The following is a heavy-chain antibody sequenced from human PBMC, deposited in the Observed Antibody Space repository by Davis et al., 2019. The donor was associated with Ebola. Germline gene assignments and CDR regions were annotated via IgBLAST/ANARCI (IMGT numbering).Heavy chain of an antibody. CDR3: ALGDCSGGSCPVAYYYMDV. CDR2: VKEDGSEK. CDR1: GFTFSSYW. J-gene: IGHJ6*04. V-gene: IGHV3-7*03. Sequence: PGGSLRLSCAASGFTFSSYWMSWVRQAPGKGLEWVANVKEDGSEKYYVDSVKGRFNISRDNAKNSLYLQMNSLRVEDTAVYYCALGDCSGGSCPVAYYYMDVWGKGTSVTVSS. D-gene: IGHD2-15*01.